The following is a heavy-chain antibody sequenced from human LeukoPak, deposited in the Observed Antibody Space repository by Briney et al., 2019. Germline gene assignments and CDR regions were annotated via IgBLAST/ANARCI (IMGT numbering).Heavy chain of an antibody. D-gene: IGHD5-24*01. CDR3: ASRGGYNSKIDY. Sequence: SETLSLTCTVSGGSITSYYWSWIRQPAGKGPEWIGRIHTSGSTNYNPSLKSRVTMSVDTSKNQFSLKLSSVTAADTAVYYCASRGGYNSKIDYWGQGTLVTVSS. CDR1: GGSITSYY. CDR2: IHTSGST. V-gene: IGHV4-4*07. J-gene: IGHJ4*02.